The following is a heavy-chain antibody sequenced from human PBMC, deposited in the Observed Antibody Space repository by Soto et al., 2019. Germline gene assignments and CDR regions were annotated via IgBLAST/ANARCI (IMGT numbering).Heavy chain of an antibody. CDR3: ARDNWNVCQTHFYYYYGMDV. D-gene: IGHD1-20*01. V-gene: IGHV3-30-3*01. CDR1: GFTFSPYA. J-gene: IGHJ6*02. Sequence: QVQLVESGGGVVQPGRSLRLSCAASGFTFSPYAMHWVRQAPGKGLEWVAVMSNDGSSKYYADSVKGRFTISRDNSKNTPYLQMNSLRDEDTAVYSCARDNWNVCQTHFYYYYGMDVWGQGTTVTVSS. CDR2: MSNDGSSK.